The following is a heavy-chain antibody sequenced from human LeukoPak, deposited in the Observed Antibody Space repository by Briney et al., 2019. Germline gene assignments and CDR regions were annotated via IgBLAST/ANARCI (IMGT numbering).Heavy chain of an antibody. Sequence: GGSLRLSCAASGFTFSSYAMSWVRQAPGKGLEWISAISGSGGSTYYADSVKGRFTISRDNSKNTLYLQMNSLRAEDTAVYYCAKAYDFWSGKFDYWGQGTLVTVSA. CDR2: ISGSGGST. V-gene: IGHV3-23*01. CDR3: AKAYDFWSGKFDY. CDR1: GFTFSSYA. J-gene: IGHJ4*02. D-gene: IGHD3-3*01.